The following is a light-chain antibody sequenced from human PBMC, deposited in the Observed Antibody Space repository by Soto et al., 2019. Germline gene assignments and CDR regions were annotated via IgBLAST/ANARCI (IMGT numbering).Light chain of an antibody. CDR2: EVN. CDR3: SAYAGSRNV. CDR1: SSDVGGYNY. V-gene: IGLV2-8*01. J-gene: IGLJ1*01. Sequence: QSVLTQAPSASGSPGQSFAISCTGTSSDVGGYNYVSWYQQHPDKAPKLMIYEVNKRPSGVPDRFSGSKSGNTASLTVSGLQAEDEADYYCSAYAGSRNVFGTGTNVTVL.